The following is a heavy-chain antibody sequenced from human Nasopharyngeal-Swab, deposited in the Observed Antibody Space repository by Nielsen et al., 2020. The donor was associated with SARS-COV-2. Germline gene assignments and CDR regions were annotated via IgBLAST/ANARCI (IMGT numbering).Heavy chain of an antibody. V-gene: IGHV1-24*01. CDR1: GYTLTELS. J-gene: IGHJ4*02. CDR3: ARGGIQLWDF. D-gene: IGHD5-18*01. Sequence: ASVKVSCKVSGYTLTELSMHWVRQAPGKGLEWMGGFDPEDGETSYAQKFQGRVTMTRDTSTSTVYMELSSLRSEDTAVYYCARGGIQLWDFWGQGTLVTVSS. CDR2: FDPEDGET.